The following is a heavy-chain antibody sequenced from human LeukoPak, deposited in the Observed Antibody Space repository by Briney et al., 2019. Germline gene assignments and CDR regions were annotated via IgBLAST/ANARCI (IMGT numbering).Heavy chain of an antibody. Sequence: SVKVSCKASGGTFSSYAISWARQAPGQGLEWMGRIIPILGIANYAQKFQGRVTITADKSTSTAYMELSSLRSEDTAVYYCARDKTPRITMVRGAAGYWFDPWGQGTLVTVSS. CDR1: GGTFSSYA. V-gene: IGHV1-69*04. CDR3: ARDKTPRITMVRGAAGYWFDP. J-gene: IGHJ5*02. CDR2: IIPILGIA. D-gene: IGHD3-10*01.